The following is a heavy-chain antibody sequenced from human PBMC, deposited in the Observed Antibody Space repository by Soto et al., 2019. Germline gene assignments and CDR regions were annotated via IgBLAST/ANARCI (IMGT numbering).Heavy chain of an antibody. V-gene: IGHV4-39*01. CDR2: IYHSGVS. CDR3: GRLSRDSANYSAY. Sequence: QLQVEESGPRLVKPSESVSLTCTVSGGAIVTSRYFWGWIRQTPGKGLEWIGSIYHSGVSYITPSFNSRVTISIDTSRNQFSLELNSVTAADTGLYYCGRLSRDSANYSAYWGQGTLVTVSS. J-gene: IGHJ4*02. D-gene: IGHD2-21*02. CDR1: GGAIVTSRYF.